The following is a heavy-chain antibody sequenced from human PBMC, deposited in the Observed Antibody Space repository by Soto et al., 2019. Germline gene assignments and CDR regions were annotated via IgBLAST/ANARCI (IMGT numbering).Heavy chain of an antibody. CDR3: ARRSGSHRWFDS. CDR1: GDNFGTSW. Sequence: EVHLVQSGAEVKKSGESLKISCRTSGDNFGTSWIGWVRQMPGKGLEWVGLIYPRDSDTTYSPPFEGHVTISADTSTDTAYLQWRSLEASDSALYDCARRSGSHRWFDSWGQGARVTFSS. D-gene: IGHD1-26*01. V-gene: IGHV5-51*01. J-gene: IGHJ5*01. CDR2: IYPRDSDT.